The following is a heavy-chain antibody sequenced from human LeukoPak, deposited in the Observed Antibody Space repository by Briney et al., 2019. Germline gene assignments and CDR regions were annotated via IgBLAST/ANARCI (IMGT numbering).Heavy chain of an antibody. CDR1: GFTFSNYA. CDR2: ISGSGDST. Sequence: GGSLRLSCAASGFTFSNYAMSWVRQAPGKGLEWVSSISGSGDSTYYTDSVKGRFTISRDNSKNTLYLQMNSLRAEDTAIYYCAKAPTYQLPDPWGQGTLVTVST. D-gene: IGHD2-2*01. J-gene: IGHJ5*02. CDR3: AKAPTYQLPDP. V-gene: IGHV3-23*01.